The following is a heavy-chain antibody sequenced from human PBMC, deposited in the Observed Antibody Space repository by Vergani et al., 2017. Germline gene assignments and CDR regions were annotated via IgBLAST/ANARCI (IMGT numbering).Heavy chain of an antibody. CDR3: ARSGYCAHGVCYMTYYYYMDV. CDR2: IRYDGSNT. D-gene: IGHD2-8*01. V-gene: IGHV3-30*02. Sequence: QVQLVESGGGVVQPGGSLRLSCGASGFTFSNYGMHWVRQAPGKGLEWVTFIRYDGSNTYYADSVKGRFTISRDNSKNTLFLQMNSLRAADTAVYYCARSGYCAHGVCYMTYYYYMDVWGKGTAVTVSS. J-gene: IGHJ6*03. CDR1: GFTFSNYG.